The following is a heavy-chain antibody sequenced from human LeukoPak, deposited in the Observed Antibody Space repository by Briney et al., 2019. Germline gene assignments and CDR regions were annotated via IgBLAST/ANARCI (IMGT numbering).Heavy chain of an antibody. CDR1: GYTFTGYY. Sequence: ASVKVSCKASGYTFTGYYMHWVREAPGQGLEWMGWINPNSGGTNYARKFQGRVTMTRDTSISTAYMELSRLRSDDTAVYYCARGSPFVVVSKHWGQRTLVTVSS. V-gene: IGHV1-2*02. D-gene: IGHD3-22*01. CDR3: ARGSPFVVVSKH. CDR2: INPNSGGT. J-gene: IGHJ4*02.